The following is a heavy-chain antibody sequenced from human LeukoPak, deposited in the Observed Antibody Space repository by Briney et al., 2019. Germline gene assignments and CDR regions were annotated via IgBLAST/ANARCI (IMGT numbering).Heavy chain of an antibody. V-gene: IGHV1-69*01. J-gene: IGHJ4*02. CDR1: GGTFSSYA. D-gene: IGHD5-24*01. CDR2: IIPIFGTA. Sequence: ASVKVSCKASGGTFSSYAISWVRQAPGQGLEWMGGIIPIFGTANYAQKFQGRVTITADESTSTAYMELSSLRSEDTAVYYCASIRDGYNFAADYWGQGTLVTVSS. CDR3: ASIRDGYNFAADY.